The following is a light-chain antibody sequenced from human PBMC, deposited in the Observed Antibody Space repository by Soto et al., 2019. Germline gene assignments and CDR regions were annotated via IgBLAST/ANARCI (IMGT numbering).Light chain of an antibody. Sequence: QSVLTQPPSGSGAPGQRVTISCTGSRSNIGAGYDVHWYQQVPGTAPKLLIYGNDNRPSGVPDRCSCSKSGTSASLAITGFQSADEAAYSCQSSDNGLNTSVIFCGGTKLTVL. CDR2: GND. CDR1: RSNIGAGYD. CDR3: QSSDNGLNTSVI. V-gene: IGLV1-40*01. J-gene: IGLJ2*01.